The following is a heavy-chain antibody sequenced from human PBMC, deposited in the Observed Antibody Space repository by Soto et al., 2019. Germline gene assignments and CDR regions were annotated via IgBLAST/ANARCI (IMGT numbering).Heavy chain of an antibody. CDR1: GGSISSANW. Sequence: SETLPLTCAVSGGSISSANWWTWVRQPPGKGLEWIGETYHGGSTSYNPSLKSRVTLSLDKSKNHFSLNLTSVTAADTAVYYCARLSFSYGVDVWGQGTTVTVSS. CDR3: ARLSFSYGVDV. V-gene: IGHV4-4*02. CDR2: TYHGGST. J-gene: IGHJ6*02.